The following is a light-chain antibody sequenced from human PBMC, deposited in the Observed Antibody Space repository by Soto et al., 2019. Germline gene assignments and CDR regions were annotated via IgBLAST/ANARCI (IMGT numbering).Light chain of an antibody. CDR1: QSISSF. Sequence: DIHMTQSPSSLSASVGDRVTITCRAGQSISSFLNWYQQKPGKAPHLLIYAASSLRYGVPSRFRGSESGTEFTLTISSLQPEDFATYFCQQSYTTPWTFGQGTKVEIK. V-gene: IGKV1-39*01. CDR3: QQSYTTPWT. CDR2: AAS. J-gene: IGKJ1*01.